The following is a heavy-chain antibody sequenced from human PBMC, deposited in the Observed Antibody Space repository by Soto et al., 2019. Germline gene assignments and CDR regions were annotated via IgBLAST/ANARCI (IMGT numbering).Heavy chain of an antibody. CDR2: IYYSGRT. J-gene: IGHJ5*02. Sequence: QVQLQESGPGLVKPSQTLSLTCTVSGGSISSGGYYWNWIRQHPGKGLEWIGYIYYSGRTAYTPSPKTPPTLSVDTPQSQSSLTLPSVTAAASVVYYSATAPRACGQGTLVTLPS. CDR1: GGSISSGGYY. V-gene: IGHV4-31*01. CDR3: ATAPRA.